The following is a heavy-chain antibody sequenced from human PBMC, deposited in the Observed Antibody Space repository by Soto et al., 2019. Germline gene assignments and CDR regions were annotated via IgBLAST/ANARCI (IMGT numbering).Heavy chain of an antibody. V-gene: IGHV3-53*01. CDR1: GFSVSSSH. J-gene: IGHJ4*02. Sequence: PGGSLRLSCAASGFSVSSSHMNWVRQAPGKGPEWVSVIYSGGSTYYAVSVRGRFTISRDSAKNSMYLQMNSLTVEDTAIYYCASLDTARIQIAGYWGQGIQVTVSS. CDR3: ASLDTARIQIAGY. D-gene: IGHD5-18*01. CDR2: IYSGGST.